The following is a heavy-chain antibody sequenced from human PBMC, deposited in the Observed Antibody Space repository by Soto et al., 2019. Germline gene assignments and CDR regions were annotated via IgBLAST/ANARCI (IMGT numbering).Heavy chain of an antibody. CDR2: INHSGST. CDR1: GGSFSGYY. J-gene: IGHJ4*02. Sequence: SETLSLTCAVYGGSFSGYYWSWIRQPPGKGLEWIGEINHSGSTNYNPSLKSRVTISVDTSKNQFSLKLSSVTAADTAVYYCARGKTLRSALVGDYWRQGTLVTVSS. CDR3: ARGKTLRSALVGDY. D-gene: IGHD6-6*01. V-gene: IGHV4-34*01.